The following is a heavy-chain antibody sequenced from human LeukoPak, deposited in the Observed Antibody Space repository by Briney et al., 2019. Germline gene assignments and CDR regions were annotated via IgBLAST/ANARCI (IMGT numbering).Heavy chain of an antibody. V-gene: IGHV3-21*01. CDR3: AKYLTRWLVPHDAFDI. Sequence: GGSLRLSCAASGFTFSSYSMNWVRQAPGKGLEWVSSISSSSSYIYYADSVKGRFTISRDNAKNSLYLQMNSLRAEDTAVYYCAKYLTRWLVPHDAFDIWGQGTMVTVSS. CDR2: ISSSSSYI. D-gene: IGHD6-19*01. CDR1: GFTFSSYS. J-gene: IGHJ3*02.